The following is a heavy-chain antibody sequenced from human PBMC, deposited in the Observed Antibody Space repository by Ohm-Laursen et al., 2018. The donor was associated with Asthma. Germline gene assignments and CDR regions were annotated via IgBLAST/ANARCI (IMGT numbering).Heavy chain of an antibody. CDR3: ARDSVYSGSYYVFDY. Sequence: SLRLSCTASGFTFSSYSMNWVRQAPGKGLEWVSSISSSGSYIYYADSVKGRFTISRDNAKNSLYLQMNSLRAEDTAVYYCARDSVYSGSYYVFDYWGQGTLVTVSS. J-gene: IGHJ4*02. V-gene: IGHV3-21*01. D-gene: IGHD1-26*01. CDR2: ISSSGSYI. CDR1: GFTFSSYS.